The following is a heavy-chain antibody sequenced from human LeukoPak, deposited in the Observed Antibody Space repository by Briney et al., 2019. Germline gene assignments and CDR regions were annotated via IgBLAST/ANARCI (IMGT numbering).Heavy chain of an antibody. CDR1: GYTFTSYG. CDR3: ARQRGGSGWYSFDY. J-gene: IGHJ4*02. D-gene: IGHD6-19*01. Sequence: GASVKVSCKASGYTFTSYGISWVRQAPGQGLEWMGWISAYNGNTNYAQKLQGRVTMTTDTSTSTAYMELRSLRSDDTAVYCCARQRGGSGWYSFDYWGQGTLVTVSS. CDR2: ISAYNGNT. V-gene: IGHV1-18*01.